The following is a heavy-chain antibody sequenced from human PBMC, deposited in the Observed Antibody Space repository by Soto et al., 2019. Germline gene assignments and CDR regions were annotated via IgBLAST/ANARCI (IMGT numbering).Heavy chain of an antibody. CDR2: IDGSGGIT. CDR3: VKNSGWFNT. J-gene: IGHJ5*02. Sequence: LRLSCAASGFTFGTTDMSWVRQAPGEGLEWVSTIDGSGGITYYADSVKGRFTISRDNSRNTVYLQMNSLRGDDTALYYCVKNSGWFNTWGQGARVTVSS. V-gene: IGHV3-23*01. D-gene: IGHD3-10*01. CDR1: GFTFGTTD.